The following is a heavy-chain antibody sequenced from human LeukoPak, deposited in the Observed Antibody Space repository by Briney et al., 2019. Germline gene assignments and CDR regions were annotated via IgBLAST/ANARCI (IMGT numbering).Heavy chain of an antibody. D-gene: IGHD6-19*01. CDR1: GFTFSSYS. CDR3: ARDLDSSGWHYYFDY. Sequence: GGSLRLSCAASGFTFSSYSMNWVRQAPGKGLEWVSSISSSSSYIYYADSVKGRFTISRDNAKNSLYLQMNSLRAEDTAAYYCARDLDSSGWHYYFDYWGQGTLVTVSS. J-gene: IGHJ4*02. CDR2: ISSSSSYI. V-gene: IGHV3-21*01.